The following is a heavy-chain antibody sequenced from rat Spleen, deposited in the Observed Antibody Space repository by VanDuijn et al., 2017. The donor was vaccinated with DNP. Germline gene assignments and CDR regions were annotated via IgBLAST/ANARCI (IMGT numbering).Heavy chain of an antibody. Sequence: EVQLVESGGALVQPGRALKLSCTASGFTFSDYYMAWARQAPTKGMDWVAYINYGGGTTYNGDSVKGRFTISRDNAKNTLYLQMNSLRSEDMATYYCARHVLPLRVWDYWGQGVMVTVSS. V-gene: IGHV5-22*01. J-gene: IGHJ2*01. CDR1: GFTFSDYY. D-gene: IGHD4-1*01. CDR3: ARHVLPLRVWDY. CDR2: INYGGGTT.